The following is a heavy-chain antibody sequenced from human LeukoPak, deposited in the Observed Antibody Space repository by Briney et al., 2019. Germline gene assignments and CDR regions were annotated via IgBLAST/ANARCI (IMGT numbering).Heavy chain of an antibody. CDR2: IKSKTDGGTT. J-gene: IGHJ4*02. CDR1: GFTFSNAW. CDR3: TTPPTSIFRVVSDY. V-gene: IGHV3-15*07. Sequence: GGSLRLSCAASGFTFSNAWMNWVRQAPGKGLEWVGRIKSKTDGGTTDYAAPVKGRFTISRDDSKNTLYLQMNSLKTEDTAVYYCTTPPTSIFRVVSDYWGQGTLVTVSS. D-gene: IGHD3-3*01.